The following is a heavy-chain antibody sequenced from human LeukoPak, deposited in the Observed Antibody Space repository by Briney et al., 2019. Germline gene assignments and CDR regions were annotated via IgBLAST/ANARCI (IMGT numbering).Heavy chain of an antibody. J-gene: IGHJ4*02. D-gene: IGHD5-24*01. CDR1: GFTFGSNW. CDR2: MNGDGSST. CDR3: AWSRDGYSYFVY. Sequence: GGSLRLSCAASGFTFGSNWMHWVRQAPGKGLVWVSRMNGDGSSTYYADSVKGRFTISRDNAKNTLYLQMNSLRADDTAVYWCAWSRDGYSYFVYWGQGTLVTASS. V-gene: IGHV3-74*01.